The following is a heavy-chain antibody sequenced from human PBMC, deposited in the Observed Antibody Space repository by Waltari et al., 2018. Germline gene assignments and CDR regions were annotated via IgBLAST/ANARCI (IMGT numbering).Heavy chain of an antibody. J-gene: IGHJ6*02. Sequence: EVQLLESGGGLVQPGGSLRLSCAASGFIFSNYAMTWVRHAPGKGLEWVSAVTARGGSTYYADSVKGRFTISRDNSKNTLSLQMSYLGADDTAIYYCAKEGGSGEALAPGQHYYHYQGMDVWGQGTTVTVSS. CDR2: VTARGGST. CDR1: GFIFSNYA. CDR3: AKEGGSGEALAPGQHYYHYQGMDV. D-gene: IGHD1-1*01. V-gene: IGHV3-23*01.